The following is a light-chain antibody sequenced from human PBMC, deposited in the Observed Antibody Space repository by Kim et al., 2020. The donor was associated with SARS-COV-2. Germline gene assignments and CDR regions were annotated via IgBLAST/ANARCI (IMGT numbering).Light chain of an antibody. Sequence: SLSPGERATLSCRASQSVSSYLAWYQQKPGQAPRLLIYAASNRATGIPARFSGSGSGTDFTLTISSLEPEDFAVYYCQHRSSWPWTFGQGTKVEIK. CDR1: QSVSSY. CDR3: QHRSSWPWT. J-gene: IGKJ1*01. CDR2: AAS. V-gene: IGKV3-11*01.